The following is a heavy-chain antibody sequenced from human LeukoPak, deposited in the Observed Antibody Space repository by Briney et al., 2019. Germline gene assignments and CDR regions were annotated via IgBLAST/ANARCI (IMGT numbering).Heavy chain of an antibody. Sequence: GGSLRLSCAASGVSFSTTWVHWVRQAPGKGLMWVSHVSGDGSRTYADSVKGRFTVSRDNNKDMVYLQMSSLRAEDTAVYYCATDGAYGLTHWGQGTLVTVSS. CDR1: GVSFSTTW. V-gene: IGHV3-74*01. J-gene: IGHJ4*02. CDR3: ATDGAYGLTH. CDR2: VSGDGSRT. D-gene: IGHD3-16*01.